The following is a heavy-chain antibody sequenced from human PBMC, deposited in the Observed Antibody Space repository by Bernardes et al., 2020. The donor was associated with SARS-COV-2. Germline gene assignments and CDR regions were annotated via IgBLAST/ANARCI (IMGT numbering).Heavy chain of an antibody. Sequence: GASLKISSKGSGYDFTTYWIGWVRQMPGKGLEWMGIIYPGDSDARYSPSFQGQVTISVDKSVSATHLQWSSLKASDSAIYYCARQSTSSAEGFFDYWGQGSLVTVSS. CDR1: GYDFTTYW. V-gene: IGHV5-51*01. D-gene: IGHD2-2*01. CDR3: ARQSTSSAEGFFDY. J-gene: IGHJ4*02. CDR2: IYPGDSDA.